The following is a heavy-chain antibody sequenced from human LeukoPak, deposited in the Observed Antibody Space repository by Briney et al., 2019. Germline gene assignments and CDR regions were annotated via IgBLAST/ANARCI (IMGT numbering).Heavy chain of an antibody. Sequence: PGGSLRLSCAASGFTFSSYSMNWVRQAPGKGLEWVSAISGSGGSTYYADSVKGRFTISRDNSKNTLYLQMNSLRAEDTAVYYCAKVNRGYSGYDPFGYWGQGTLVTVSS. J-gene: IGHJ4*02. D-gene: IGHD5-12*01. CDR2: ISGSGGST. V-gene: IGHV3-23*01. CDR1: GFTFSSYS. CDR3: AKVNRGYSGYDPFGY.